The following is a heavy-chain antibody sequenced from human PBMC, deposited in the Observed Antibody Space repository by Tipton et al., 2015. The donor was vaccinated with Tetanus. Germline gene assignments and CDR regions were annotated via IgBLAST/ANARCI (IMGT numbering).Heavy chain of an antibody. J-gene: IGHJ6*02. CDR2: VNKDGSEK. V-gene: IGHV3-7*01. CDR1: GFPLSAYV. Sequence: SLRLSCAASGFPLSAYVMAWVRQAPGKGLEGVAHVNKDGSEKYHVASVTGRFTISRDNAKNSVFLQMNSLRVEDTAVYFCARDDGGDYLTSVYVWGQGPTVTVSS. D-gene: IGHD1-26*01. CDR3: ARDDGGDYLTSVYV.